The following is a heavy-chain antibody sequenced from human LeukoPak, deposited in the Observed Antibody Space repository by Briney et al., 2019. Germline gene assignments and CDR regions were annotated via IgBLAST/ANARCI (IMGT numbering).Heavy chain of an antibody. Sequence: SQTLSLTCAISGDSVSSNSAAWNWIRQSPSRGLEWLGRTYYRSKWYSDYAVSVKSRITINPDTSKNQFSLQLNSVTPEDTAVYYCARVVQWFGESAPYYYMDVWGKGTTVTISS. D-gene: IGHD3-10*01. CDR3: ARVVQWFGESAPYYYMDV. V-gene: IGHV6-1*01. CDR2: TYYRSKWYS. CDR1: GDSVSSNSAA. J-gene: IGHJ6*03.